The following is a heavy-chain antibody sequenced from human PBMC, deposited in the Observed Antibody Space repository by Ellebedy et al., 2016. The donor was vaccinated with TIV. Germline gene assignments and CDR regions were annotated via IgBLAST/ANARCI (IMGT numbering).Heavy chain of an antibody. V-gene: IGHV3-23*01. CDR1: GFTFSSYS. Sequence: GESLKISCAASGFTFSSYSMNWVRQAPGKGLEWVSAIRGSSDSTYYADSVKGRFTISRDNSKNTLYLQMNSLRAEDTAVYYCAKEAVTSSFGWFDPWGQGTLVTVSS. CDR3: AKEAVTSSFGWFDP. D-gene: IGHD4-17*01. J-gene: IGHJ5*02. CDR2: IRGSSDST.